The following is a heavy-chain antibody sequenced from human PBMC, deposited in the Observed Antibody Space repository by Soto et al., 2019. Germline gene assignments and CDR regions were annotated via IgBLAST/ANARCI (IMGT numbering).Heavy chain of an antibody. Sequence: GGSLRLSCTASGFTFGDYAMSWVRQAPGKGLEWVGFIRSKAYGGTTEYAASVKGRFTISRDDSKSIAYLQMNSLKTEDTAVYYCTRTWGSGWRNDAFVIPGQGTMVTVSS. J-gene: IGHJ3*02. CDR3: TRTWGSGWRNDAFVI. CDR2: IRSKAYGGTT. V-gene: IGHV3-49*04. CDR1: GFTFGDYA. D-gene: IGHD6-19*01.